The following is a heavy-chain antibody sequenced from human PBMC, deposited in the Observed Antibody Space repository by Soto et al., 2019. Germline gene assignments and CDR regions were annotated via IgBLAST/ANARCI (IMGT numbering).Heavy chain of an antibody. CDR3: ARPDCGGDCSSYYFDY. CDR2: IIPIFGTA. CDR1: GGTFSSYA. J-gene: IGHJ4*02. D-gene: IGHD2-21*02. Sequence: QVQLVKSGAEVKKPGSSVKVSCKASGGTFSSYAISWVRQAPGQGLEWMGGIIPIFGTANYAQKFQGRVTITADESTSTAYMELSSLRSEDTAVYYCARPDCGGDCSSYYFDYWGQGTLVTVSS. V-gene: IGHV1-69*01.